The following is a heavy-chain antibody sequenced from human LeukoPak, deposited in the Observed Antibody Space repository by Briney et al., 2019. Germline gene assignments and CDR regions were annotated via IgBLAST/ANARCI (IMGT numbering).Heavy chain of an antibody. D-gene: IGHD6-13*01. J-gene: IGHJ4*02. CDR3: ARDRDVYSSRWNRNFAY. V-gene: IGHV3-33*01. CDR1: GFTFSNYG. Sequence: TGGSLRLSCVASGFTFSNYGMHWVRQAPGRGLEWVAIIWYDGSNKYYADSVKGRFTISRDNSKNTLYLQMNSLRAEDTAVYYCARDRDVYSSRWNRNFAYWGQGTLVTVSA. CDR2: IWYDGSNK.